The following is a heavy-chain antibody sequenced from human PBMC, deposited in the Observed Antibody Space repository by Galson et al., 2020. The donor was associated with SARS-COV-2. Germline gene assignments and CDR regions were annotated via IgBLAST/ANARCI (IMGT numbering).Heavy chain of an antibody. CDR3: ARDGGDYVDYYYGMDV. CDR2: ISSSGSTI. D-gene: IGHD4-17*01. J-gene: IGHJ6*02. V-gene: IGHV3-48*03. CDR1: GFTFSSYE. Sequence: GESLKISCAASGFTFSSYEMNWVRQAPGKGLEWVSYISSSGSTIYYADSVKGRFTISRDNAKNSLYLQMNSLRAEDTAVYYCARDGGDYVDYYYGMDVWGQGTTVTVSS.